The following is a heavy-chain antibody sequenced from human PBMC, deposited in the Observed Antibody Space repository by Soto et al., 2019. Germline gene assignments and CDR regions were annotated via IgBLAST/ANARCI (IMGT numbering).Heavy chain of an antibody. J-gene: IGHJ6*02. Sequence: SVKVSCKASGGTFSSCAISWVRQAPGQGLEWMGGIISIFGTANYAQKLQGRVTMTADESTNTAYMELSSLRSEDTAVYYCARANCNYHSTRGMDDWGQGTTVTVSS. CDR2: IISIFGTA. CDR1: GGTFSSCA. D-gene: IGHD1-7*01. CDR3: ARANCNYHSTRGMDD. V-gene: IGHV1-69*13.